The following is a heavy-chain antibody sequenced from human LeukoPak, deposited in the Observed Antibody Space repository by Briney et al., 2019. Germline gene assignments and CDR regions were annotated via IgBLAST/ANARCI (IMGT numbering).Heavy chain of an antibody. CDR3: ARHTYDILTGGFDP. CDR2: IYPGDSDT. Sequence: GESLKISCKGSGCSFTSYWIGWVRRMPGKGLEWMGIIYPGDSDTRYSPSFQGQVTISADKSISTAYLQWSSLKASDTAMYYCARHTYDILTGGFDPWGQGTLVAVSS. D-gene: IGHD3-9*01. J-gene: IGHJ5*02. CDR1: GCSFTSYW. V-gene: IGHV5-51*01.